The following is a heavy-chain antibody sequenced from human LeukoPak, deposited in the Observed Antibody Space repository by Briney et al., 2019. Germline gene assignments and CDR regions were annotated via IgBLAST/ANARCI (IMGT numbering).Heavy chain of an antibody. V-gene: IGHV4-39*07. D-gene: IGHD5-18*01. Sequence: PSETLSLTCTVSGGSISSSSYYWGWIRQPPGKGLEWIGSIYYSGSTYYNPSLKSRVTISVDTSKNQFSLKLSSVTAADTAVYYCARVRIQLTSYYFDYWGQGTLVTVSS. CDR2: IYYSGST. J-gene: IGHJ4*02. CDR1: GGSISSSSYY. CDR3: ARVRIQLTSYYFDY.